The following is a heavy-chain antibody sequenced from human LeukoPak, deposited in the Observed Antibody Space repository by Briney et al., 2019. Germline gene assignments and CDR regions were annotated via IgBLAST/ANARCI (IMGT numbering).Heavy chain of an antibody. D-gene: IGHD2-2*01. CDR3: ARSPPGRATVVPADLPFDP. V-gene: IGHV1-69*13. J-gene: IGHJ5*02. CDR2: IIPIFGTA. Sequence: AASVQFSCQASRGTLSSYAISWLRQPPGQGLEWMGGIIPIFGTANYAQKFQGRVTITADETTSTAYMGLSSLRSEDTAVYYCARSPPGRATVVPADLPFDPWGQGTLVTVSS. CDR1: RGTLSSYA.